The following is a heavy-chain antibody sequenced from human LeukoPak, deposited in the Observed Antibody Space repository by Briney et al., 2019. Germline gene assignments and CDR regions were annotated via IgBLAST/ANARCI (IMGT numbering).Heavy chain of an antibody. J-gene: IGHJ4*02. CDR2: INHSGST. Sequence: KPSETLSLTCAVYGGSFSGYYWSWIRQPPGKGLEWIGEINHSGSTNYNPSLKSRVTISVDTSKNQFSLKLSSVTAADTAVYYCARISLITIFGVVIGYYFDYWGQGTLVTVSS. CDR1: GGSFSGYY. CDR3: ARISLITIFGVVIGYYFDY. D-gene: IGHD3-3*01. V-gene: IGHV4-34*01.